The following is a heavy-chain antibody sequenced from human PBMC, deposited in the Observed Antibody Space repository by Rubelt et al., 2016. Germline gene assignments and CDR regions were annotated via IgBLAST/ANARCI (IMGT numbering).Heavy chain of an antibody. D-gene: IGHD5-12*01. CDR1: GYTFTSYG. CDR3: AREGPVATAYCY. J-gene: IGHJ4*02. V-gene: IGHV1-18*01. CDR2: ISAYNGKK. Sequence: QVQLVQSGAEVKKPGASVKVSCKASGYTFTSYGISWVRQAPGQGLEWMGWISAYNGKKKYAMKPTGRATMTPATPTSTAYMGLRSLGADDTAVYYCAREGPVATAYCYWGQGTLVTVSS.